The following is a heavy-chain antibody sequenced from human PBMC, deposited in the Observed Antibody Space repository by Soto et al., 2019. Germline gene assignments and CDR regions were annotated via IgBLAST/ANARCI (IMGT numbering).Heavy chain of an antibody. CDR2: ISGSGGST. CDR3: AKGRYYGAD. CDR1: GFTFSSYA. V-gene: IGHV3-23*01. D-gene: IGHD3-3*01. Sequence: EVQLLESGGGLVQPGGSLRLSCAASGFTFSSYAMNWVRQAPGKGLEWVSTISGSGGSTYYADSVTGRFTISRDNSKNTLYLQMNSLRAEDPAIYYCAKGRYYGADWGQGTLVTVSS. J-gene: IGHJ4*02.